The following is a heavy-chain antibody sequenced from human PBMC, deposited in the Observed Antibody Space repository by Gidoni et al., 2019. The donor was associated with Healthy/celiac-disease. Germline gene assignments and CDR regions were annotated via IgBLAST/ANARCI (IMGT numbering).Heavy chain of an antibody. CDR2: IKQDGSEK. CDR1: GFTVSSDW. V-gene: IGHV3-7*01. J-gene: IGHJ6*03. Sequence: EVQLVESGGGWVQPGGDMRLSCAASGFTVSSDWMSWGRQAPGTGLAWVSNIKQDGSEKYYVASVKGRFTLSRDNAKNSLYLQMNSLRAEDTAVYYCARDGTPFSNYERGMDVWGKGTTVTVSS. D-gene: IGHD4-4*01. CDR3: ARDGTPFSNYERGMDV.